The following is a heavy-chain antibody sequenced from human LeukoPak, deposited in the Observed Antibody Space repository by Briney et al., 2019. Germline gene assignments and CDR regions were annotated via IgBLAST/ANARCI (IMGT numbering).Heavy chain of an antibody. V-gene: IGHV3-23*01. D-gene: IGHD6-13*01. CDR2: ISGSGGST. J-gene: IGHJ4*02. Sequence: GGSLRLSCAASGFTFSSYAMSWVRQAPGKGLEWVSAISGSGGSTYYADSVKGRFTISRDNSKNTLYLQMNSLRAEDTAVYYCARHISSWYFEPLNTFDYWGQGTLVTVSS. CDR1: GFTFSSYA. CDR3: ARHISSWYFEPLNTFDY.